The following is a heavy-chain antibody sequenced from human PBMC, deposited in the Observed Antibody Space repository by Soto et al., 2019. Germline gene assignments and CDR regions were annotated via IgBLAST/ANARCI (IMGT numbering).Heavy chain of an antibody. CDR1: GYTFTSYD. D-gene: IGHD6-6*01. CDR3: ARGLSNIAARHGD. Sequence: QVQLVQSGAEVKKPGASVKVSCKASGYTFTSYDMNWVRQATGQGLEWMGWMNPNSGDTGYAQKFQGRVTMTRSTSISTAHMELSGLTSEDTAVYYCARGLSNIAARHGDWGQGTLVTVSS. CDR2: MNPNSGDT. J-gene: IGHJ4*02. V-gene: IGHV1-8*01.